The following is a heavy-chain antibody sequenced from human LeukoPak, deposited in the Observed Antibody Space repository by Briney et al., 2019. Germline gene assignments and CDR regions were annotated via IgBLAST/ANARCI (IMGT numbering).Heavy chain of an antibody. Sequence: SETLSLTCTVSGYSISSGYYWGWIRQPPGKGLEWIGSIYHSGSTYYNPSLKSRVTISVDTSKNQLSLKLSSVTAADTAVYYCARVINIYDSSGYNRQVGFDYWGQGTLVTVSS. V-gene: IGHV4-38-2*02. D-gene: IGHD3-22*01. CDR2: IYHSGST. CDR3: ARVINIYDSSGYNRQVGFDY. CDR1: GYSISSGYY. J-gene: IGHJ4*02.